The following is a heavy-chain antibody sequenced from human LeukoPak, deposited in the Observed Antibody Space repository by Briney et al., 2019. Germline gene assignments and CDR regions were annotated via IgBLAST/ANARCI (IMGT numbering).Heavy chain of an antibody. Sequence: SETLSLTCTVSGGSISSYYWSWIRQPPGKGLEWIGEINHSGSTNYNPSLKSRVTISVDTSKNQFPLKLSSVTAADTAVYYCARRGYCSSTSCYLSELTGFDYWGQGTLVTVSS. J-gene: IGHJ4*02. CDR2: INHSGST. CDR1: GGSISSYY. CDR3: ARRGYCSSTSCYLSELTGFDY. V-gene: IGHV4-34*01. D-gene: IGHD2-2*01.